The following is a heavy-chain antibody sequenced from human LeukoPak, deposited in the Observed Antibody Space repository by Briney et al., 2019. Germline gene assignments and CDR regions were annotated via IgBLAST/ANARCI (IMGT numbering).Heavy chain of an antibody. V-gene: IGHV3-11*05. D-gene: IGHD3-22*01. CDR2: IRSTSSYT. CDR1: GFTFSDFY. CDR3: ARDSSSGYYPSRLFDY. J-gene: IGHJ4*02. Sequence: GGSLRLSCAASGFTFSDFYMSWIRQAPGRGPEWVSYIRSTSSYTNYADSVKGRFTISRDNAKNSLFLQMNSLRAEDTAVYYCARDSSSGYYPSRLFDYWGQGTLVTVSS.